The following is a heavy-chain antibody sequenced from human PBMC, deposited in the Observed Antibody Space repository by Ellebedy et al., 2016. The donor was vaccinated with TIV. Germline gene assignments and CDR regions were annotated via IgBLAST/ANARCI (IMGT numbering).Heavy chain of an antibody. CDR1: GGSFSGYY. CDR3: ARGPMNSSGWYNY. J-gene: IGHJ4*02. Sequence: SETLSLXCAVYGGSFSGYYWSWIRQPPGKGLEWIGEINHSGSTNYNPSLKSRVTISVDTSKNQFSLKLSSVTAADTAVYYCARGPMNSSGWYNYWGQGTLVTVSS. D-gene: IGHD6-19*01. CDR2: INHSGST. V-gene: IGHV4-34*01.